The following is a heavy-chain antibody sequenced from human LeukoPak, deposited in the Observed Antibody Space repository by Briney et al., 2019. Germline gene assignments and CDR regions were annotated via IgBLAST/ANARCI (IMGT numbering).Heavy chain of an antibody. CDR2: ISSSGSTI. Sequence: PGGSLRLSCAASGFTLSSYEMNWVRQAPGKGLEWVSYISSSGSTIYYADSVKGRFTISRDNAKNSLYLQMNSLRAEDTAVYYCARLWAAAAAFDYWGQGTLVTVSS. V-gene: IGHV3-48*03. J-gene: IGHJ4*02. CDR3: ARLWAAAAAFDY. CDR1: GFTLSSYE. D-gene: IGHD6-13*01.